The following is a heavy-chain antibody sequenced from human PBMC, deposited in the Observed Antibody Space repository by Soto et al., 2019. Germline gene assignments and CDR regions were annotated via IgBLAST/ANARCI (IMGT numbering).Heavy chain of an antibody. J-gene: IGHJ1*01. Sequence: GGSLRLSCAASGFTFDDYAMHWVRQAPGKGLEWVSGISWNSGSIGYADSVKGRFTISRDNAKNSLYLQMNSLRAEDTALYYCAKANCSSTSCYAEYFQHWGQGTLVTVSS. CDR1: GFTFDDYA. CDR3: AKANCSSTSCYAEYFQH. V-gene: IGHV3-9*01. D-gene: IGHD2-2*01. CDR2: ISWNSGSI.